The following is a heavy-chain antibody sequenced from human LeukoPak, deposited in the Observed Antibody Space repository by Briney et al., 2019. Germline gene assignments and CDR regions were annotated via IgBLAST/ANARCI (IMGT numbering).Heavy chain of an antibody. D-gene: IGHD6-19*01. J-gene: IGHJ5*02. CDR2: IYYSGST. CDR3: ARGSSGWYNWFDP. Sequence: SETLSLTCTVPGGSISSYYWSWIRPPPGKGPGWIGYIYYSGSTNYNPSLKSRVTISVDTSKNQFSLKLSSVTAADTAVYYCARGSSGWYNWFDPWGQGTLVTVSS. V-gene: IGHV4-59*01. CDR1: GGSISSYY.